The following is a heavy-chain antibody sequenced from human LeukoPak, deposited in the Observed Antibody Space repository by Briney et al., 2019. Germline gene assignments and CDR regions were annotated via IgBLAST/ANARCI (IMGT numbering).Heavy chain of an antibody. CDR3: ANGIAAAGDDYYYYGMDV. CDR2: ISYDGSNK. D-gene: IGHD6-13*01. Sequence: GSLRLSCAASGFTFSSYAMHWVRQAPGKGLEWVAVISYDGSNKYYADSVKGRFTISRDNSKNTLYLQMNSLRAEDTAVYYCANGIAAAGDDYYYYGMDVWGQGTTVSVSS. CDR1: GFTFSSYA. V-gene: IGHV3-30-3*01. J-gene: IGHJ6*02.